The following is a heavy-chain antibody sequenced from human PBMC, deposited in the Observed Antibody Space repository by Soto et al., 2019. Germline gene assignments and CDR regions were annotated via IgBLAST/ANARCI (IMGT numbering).Heavy chain of an antibody. J-gene: IGHJ4*02. V-gene: IGHV3-23*01. CDR2: ISGSGEVT. D-gene: IGHD6-13*01. CDR3: AGPVGGYQVLFGTWYGTRSDF. CDR1: GPSFSSYA. Sequence: HLLESGGGFVQPGGSLHLSCEASGPSFSSYAMTWIRKTPGKGLEWVSGISGSGEVTLYADPVRGRVTISRDNSKNTVYLQLTSLRPEDTAVYYCAGPVGGYQVLFGTWYGTRSDFWGQGTLVTVSS.